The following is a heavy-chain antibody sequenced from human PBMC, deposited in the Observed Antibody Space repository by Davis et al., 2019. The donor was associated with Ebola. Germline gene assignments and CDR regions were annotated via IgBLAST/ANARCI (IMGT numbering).Heavy chain of an antibody. CDR1: GYSFSNFW. D-gene: IGHD3-10*01. CDR3: ARLYGPGHYLNWYFNL. Sequence: GESLKISCKGSGYSFSNFWIGWVRQMPEKGLEWMGMIYPSDSDTRYSPSFQGQVIISADKSISTAYLQWNSLQASDTAVYYCARLYGPGHYLNWYFNLWGRGTLVTVSS. J-gene: IGHJ2*01. CDR2: IYPSDSDT. V-gene: IGHV5-51*01.